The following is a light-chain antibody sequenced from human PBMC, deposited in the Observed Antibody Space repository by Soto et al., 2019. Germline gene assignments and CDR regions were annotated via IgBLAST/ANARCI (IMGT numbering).Light chain of an antibody. CDR2: EVS. J-gene: IGLJ2*01. CDR3: YSYVGTIS. V-gene: IGLV2-23*02. CDR1: SSDVGSHNF. Sequence: QSALTQPASVSGSPGQSITISCTGTSSDVGSHNFVSWYQHHPGKAPKLVIYEVSTRPSGVSHRFSGSKSGNTASLTISGLQAEDEADYYCYSYVGTISFGGGTKLTVL.